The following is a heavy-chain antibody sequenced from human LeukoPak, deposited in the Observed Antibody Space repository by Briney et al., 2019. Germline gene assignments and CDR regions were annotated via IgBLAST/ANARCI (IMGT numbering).Heavy chain of an antibody. D-gene: IGHD1-7*01. CDR3: ARDNWNYGSSMDV. V-gene: IGHV4-59*01. CDR2: IYYSGST. Sequence: PSETLSFTCTVSGGSISSYYWSWIRQPPGKGLEWIGYIYYSGSTNYNPSLKSRVTISVDTSKNQFSLKLSSVTAADTAVYYCARDNWNYGSSMDVWGQGTTVTVSS. CDR1: GGSISSYY. J-gene: IGHJ6*02.